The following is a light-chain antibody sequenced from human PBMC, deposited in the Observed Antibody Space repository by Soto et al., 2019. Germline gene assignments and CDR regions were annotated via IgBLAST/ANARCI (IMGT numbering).Light chain of an antibody. J-gene: IGLJ3*02. CDR3: AAWDDSLTGGEVV. Sequence: QSVLTQPPSASGTPGQRVTISCSGSSSNIGSNTVNWYQHLPGTAPKLLIYSHNQRPSGVPDRFSASKSGTSASLAISGLQSEDEADYYCAAWDDSLTGGEVVFGGGPKITVL. CDR2: SHN. CDR1: SSNIGSNT. V-gene: IGLV1-44*01.